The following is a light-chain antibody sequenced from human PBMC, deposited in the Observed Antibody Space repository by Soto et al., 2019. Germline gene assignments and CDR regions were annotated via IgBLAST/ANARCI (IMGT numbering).Light chain of an antibody. CDR2: LGS. CDR1: QSLLHSNGYNY. Sequence: IEVTQSPLSLPVTPGEPASISCSSSQSLLHSNGYNYLDWYLQKPGQSPQLLIYLGSNRASGVPDRFSGSGSGTDCTLKISRVEAEDVGVYDCMQSTHWPWTFGPGTKVDIK. CDR3: MQSTHWPWT. V-gene: IGKV2-28*01. J-gene: IGKJ1*01.